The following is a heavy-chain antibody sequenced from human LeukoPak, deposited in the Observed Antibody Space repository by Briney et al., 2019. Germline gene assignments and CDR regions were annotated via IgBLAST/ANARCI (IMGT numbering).Heavy chain of an antibody. Sequence: GGSLRLSCAASGFTFSSFWMSWVRQAPGKGLEWVAKIIQDGSEKYYVDSVKGRFTISRDNAKNSLYLQMNSLRAEDTAVYYCARDSPGIMIFGVVTPNGGQGTLVTVSS. CDR1: GFTFSSFW. D-gene: IGHD3-3*01. CDR3: ARDSPGIMIFGVVTPN. CDR2: IIQDGSEK. J-gene: IGHJ4*02. V-gene: IGHV3-7*05.